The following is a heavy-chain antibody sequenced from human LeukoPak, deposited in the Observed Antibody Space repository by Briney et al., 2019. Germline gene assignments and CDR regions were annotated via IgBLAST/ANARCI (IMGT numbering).Heavy chain of an antibody. D-gene: IGHD1-26*01. CDR3: ANVGFTNWHYAFPI. Sequence: GGSLRLSCSASGFTFSTSAMTWVRQAPGKGPEWVSFISYDGGTTSYSDSAKGRFTISRDNSKNTLYLQLNSLRAEDTAVYSCANVGFTNWHYAFPIWGQGTTVTVSS. J-gene: IGHJ3*02. V-gene: IGHV3-23*01. CDR2: ISYDGGTT. CDR1: GFTFSTSA.